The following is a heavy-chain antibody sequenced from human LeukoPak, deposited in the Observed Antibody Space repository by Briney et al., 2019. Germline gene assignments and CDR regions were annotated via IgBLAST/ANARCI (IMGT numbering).Heavy chain of an antibody. CDR1: GFTFSDYY. CDR2: ISSSSSYI. J-gene: IGHJ4*02. D-gene: IGHD6-19*01. CDR3: ARDPAGYSSGWSGFGDY. Sequence: GGSLRLSCAASGFTFSDYYMNWVRQAPGKGLEWVSSISSSSSYIYYADSVKGRFTISRDNAKNSLYLQMNSLRAEDTAVYYCARDPAGYSSGWSGFGDYWGQGTLVTVSS. V-gene: IGHV3-21*01.